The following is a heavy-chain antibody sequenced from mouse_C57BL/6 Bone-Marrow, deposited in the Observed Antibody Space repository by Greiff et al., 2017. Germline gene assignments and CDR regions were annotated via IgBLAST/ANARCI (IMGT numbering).Heavy chain of an antibody. D-gene: IGHD2-4*01. CDR3: ARHERYYDYEGYFDY. Sequence: VKLVESGAELVKPGASVKLSCKASGYIFTEYTIHWVKQRSGQGLEWIGWFYPGSGSIKYNESFKDKATLTADKSSNTVYMELSRSTSEDSAVYFCARHERYYDYEGYFDYWGQGTTLTVSS. V-gene: IGHV1-62-2*01. J-gene: IGHJ2*01. CDR1: GYIFTEYT. CDR2: FYPGSGSI.